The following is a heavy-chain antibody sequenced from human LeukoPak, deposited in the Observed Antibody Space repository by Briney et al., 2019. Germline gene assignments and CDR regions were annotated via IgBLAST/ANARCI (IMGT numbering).Heavy chain of an antibody. CDR3: AKRSDYGGNWNYFDY. CDR1: GFTFSTFG. CDR2: ISGRDSGT. J-gene: IGHJ4*02. Sequence: SGGSLRLSCAASGFTFSTFGMSWVRQAPGKGLEWVSAISGRDSGTYYADSVKGRFTISRDNSKNTLYLQMNSLRAEDTAVYYCAKRSDYGGNWNYFDYWGLGTPVTVSS. D-gene: IGHD4-23*01. V-gene: IGHV3-23*01.